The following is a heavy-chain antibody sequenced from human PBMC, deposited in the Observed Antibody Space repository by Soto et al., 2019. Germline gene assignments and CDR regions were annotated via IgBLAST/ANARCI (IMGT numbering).Heavy chain of an antibody. J-gene: IGHJ4*02. Sequence: QITLKESGPTLVKPTQTLTLTCTFSGFSLSISGEGVGWIRQPPGKALEWLALIYWSDEKQYSPSLKNRLTIAKETSKNQVVLTMTNMDPVDTGTYYCARLVYRAGGRIFDSWGQGSLVTVSS. CDR2: IYWSDEK. CDR1: GFSLSISGEG. D-gene: IGHD3-16*01. V-gene: IGHV2-5*01. CDR3: ARLVYRAGGRIFDS.